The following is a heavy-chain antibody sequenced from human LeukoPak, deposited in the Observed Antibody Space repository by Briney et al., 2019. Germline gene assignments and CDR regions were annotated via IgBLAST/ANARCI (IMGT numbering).Heavy chain of an antibody. Sequence: ASAKVSCKASGYTFTSYAMHWVRQAPGQRLEWMGWINAGNGNTKYSQKFQGRVTITRDTSASTAYMELSSLRSEDTAVYYCARAYYYDSSGYYPDDYWGQGTLVTVSS. J-gene: IGHJ4*02. V-gene: IGHV1-3*01. CDR2: INAGNGNT. CDR1: GYTFTSYA. CDR3: ARAYYYDSSGYYPDDY. D-gene: IGHD3-22*01.